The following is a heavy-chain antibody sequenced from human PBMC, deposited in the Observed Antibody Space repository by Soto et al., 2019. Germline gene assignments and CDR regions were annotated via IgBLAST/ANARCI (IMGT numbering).Heavy chain of an antibody. J-gene: IGHJ1*01. Sequence: QVQLVQSGAEVKEPGASMKVSCKASGYTFTSHAIHWVRQAPGQRLEWMGRINAGSGNTRYSEKFQFRVAMTRDTSATTAYMELSSLGSEDTGVYYCARAASIAASGIFFQHWGQGTPVIVSS. CDR2: INAGSGNT. V-gene: IGHV1-3*01. CDR1: GYTFTSHA. CDR3: ARAASIAASGIFFQH. D-gene: IGHD3-3*02.